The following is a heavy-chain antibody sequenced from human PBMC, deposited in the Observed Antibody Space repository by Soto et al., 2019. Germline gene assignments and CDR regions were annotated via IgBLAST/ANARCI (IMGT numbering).Heavy chain of an antibody. CDR3: ARDGGGSYYRQVGYYYGMDV. CDR1: GFTFSSYA. J-gene: IGHJ6*02. Sequence: GGSLRLSCAASGFTFSSYAMHWVRQAPGKGLEWVAVISYDGSNKYYADSVKGRFTISRDNSKNTLYLQMNSLRAEDTAVYYCARDGGGSYYRQVGYYYGMDVWGQGTTVTVSS. D-gene: IGHD1-26*01. V-gene: IGHV3-30-3*01. CDR2: ISYDGSNK.